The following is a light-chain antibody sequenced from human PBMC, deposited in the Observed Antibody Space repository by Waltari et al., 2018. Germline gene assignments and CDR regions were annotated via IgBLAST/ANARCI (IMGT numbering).Light chain of an antibody. CDR3: QHYVRLPVT. CDR2: DAS. J-gene: IGKJ1*01. CDR1: QSFTRY. Sequence: EIVLTQSSATLRLSPGERATPSCRASQSFTRYLAWYQHKPGQAPRLLIYDASTRAAGIADRFSGSGFGTDFTLTISRLEPEDSAVYYCQHYVRLPVTFGQGTKVEIK. V-gene: IGKV3-20*01.